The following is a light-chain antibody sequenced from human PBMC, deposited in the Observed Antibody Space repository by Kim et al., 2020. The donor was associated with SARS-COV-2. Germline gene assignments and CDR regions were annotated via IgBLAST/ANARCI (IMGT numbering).Light chain of an antibody. V-gene: IGLV3-19*01. CDR2: GKN. CDR1: SLRTYY. CDR3: QSRDSIGKVV. Sequence: SYELTQDPAVSVALGQTVRISCQGDSLRTYYATWYQQKPGQSPVLVIYGKNNRPSGIPDRFSGASSGNTASLTITGAQAEDEADYYCQSRDSIGKVVFGGGTQLTVL. J-gene: IGLJ2*01.